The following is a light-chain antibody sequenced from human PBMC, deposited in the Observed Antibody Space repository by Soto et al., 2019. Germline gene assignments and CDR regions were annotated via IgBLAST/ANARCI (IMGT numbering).Light chain of an antibody. CDR3: QQSYDRPWT. J-gene: IGKJ1*01. Sequence: DIQITQSPSSLSASVGDTVTITCRASQSISSYLTWYQQKPGKAPKLLIYAAYNLQSGVPSRFSGSGSGTDFTLTISSLQPEDFAAYYCQQSYDRPWTFCQGTKV. V-gene: IGKV1-39*01. CDR2: AAY. CDR1: QSISSY.